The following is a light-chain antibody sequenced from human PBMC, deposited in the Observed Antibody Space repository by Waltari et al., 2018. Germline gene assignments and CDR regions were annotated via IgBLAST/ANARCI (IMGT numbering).Light chain of an antibody. CDR2: KAS. CDR3: LQYNSSPYS. J-gene: IGKJ2*03. CDR1: QSISSW. Sequence: DIQMTQAPSTLSASVGDTVAIACRACQSISSWLDWYQQKPGKAPKLLIYKASSLQSGVPSRFSGSGSGTEFTLTISSLQPEDFGTYYCLQYNSSPYSFGQGTKVEIK. V-gene: IGKV1-5*01.